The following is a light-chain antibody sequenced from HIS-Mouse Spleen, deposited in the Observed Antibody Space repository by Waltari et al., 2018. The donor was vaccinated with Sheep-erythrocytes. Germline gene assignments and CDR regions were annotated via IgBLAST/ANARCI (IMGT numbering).Light chain of an antibody. Sequence: QSALTQPASVSGSPGQSITISCTGTSSDVGSDNLVSWYQQHPGKAHKLMIYEGSKRPSGVSNRFSRSKSGNTASLTISGLQAEDEADYYCCSYAGSSTPWVFGGGTKLTVL. J-gene: IGLJ3*02. CDR2: EGS. CDR1: SSDVGSDNL. V-gene: IGLV2-23*01. CDR3: CSYAGSSTPWV.